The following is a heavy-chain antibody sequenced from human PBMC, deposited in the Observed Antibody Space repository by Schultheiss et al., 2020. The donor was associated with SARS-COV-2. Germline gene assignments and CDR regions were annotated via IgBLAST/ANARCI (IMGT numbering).Heavy chain of an antibody. Sequence: SQTLSLTCAVYGGSFSGYYWSWIRQPPGKGLEWIGEINHSGSTNYNPSLKSRVTISVDTSKNHFSLKLSSVTAADTAVYYCARVGDQLLYWFDPWGQGTLVTVSS. CDR2: INHSGST. CDR3: ARVGDQLLYWFDP. J-gene: IGHJ5*02. V-gene: IGHV4-34*01. CDR1: GGSFSGYY. D-gene: IGHD2-2*01.